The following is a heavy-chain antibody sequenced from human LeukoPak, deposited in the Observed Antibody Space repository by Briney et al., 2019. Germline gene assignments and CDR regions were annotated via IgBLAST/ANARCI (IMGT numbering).Heavy chain of an antibody. Sequence: SETLSLTCTVSGGSISTSNYYWGWIRQPPGKGLEWIGEINHSGSTNYNPSLKSRVTISVDTSKNQFSLKLSSVTAADTAVYYCALAYCGGDCYLDYWGQGTLVTVSS. D-gene: IGHD2-21*02. CDR2: INHSGST. J-gene: IGHJ4*02. CDR1: GGSISTSNYY. CDR3: ALAYCGGDCYLDY. V-gene: IGHV4-39*07.